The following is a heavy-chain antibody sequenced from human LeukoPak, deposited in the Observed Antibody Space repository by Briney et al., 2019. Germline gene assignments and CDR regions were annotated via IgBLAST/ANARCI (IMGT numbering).Heavy chain of an antibody. CDR3: ARGWTGDAFDM. D-gene: IGHD3-10*01. CDR2: ISAYNGHT. Sequence: GASVKVSCKASGYTFTKYGITWVRQAPGQGLEWMGWISAYNGHTNYAQKVQGRVTLTTDTSTSTAYMELRSLRTDDTAVYYCARGWTGDAFDMWGQGTMATVSS. J-gene: IGHJ3*02. V-gene: IGHV1-18*04. CDR1: GYTFTKYG.